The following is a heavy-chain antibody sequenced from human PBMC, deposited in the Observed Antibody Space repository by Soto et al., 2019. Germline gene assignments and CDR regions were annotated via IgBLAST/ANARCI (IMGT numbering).Heavy chain of an antibody. J-gene: IGHJ6*02. V-gene: IGHV4-31*03. D-gene: IGHD2-2*01. CDR1: GGSISSGGYY. Sequence: SETLSLTCTVSGGSISSGGYYWSWIRQHPGKGLEWIGYIYYSGSTYYNPSLKSRVTISVDTSKNQFSLKLSSVTAADTAVYYCAREKVPVSIRPYYHYGMDVWGPGPTVTLSS. CDR3: AREKVPVSIRPYYHYGMDV. CDR2: IYYSGST.